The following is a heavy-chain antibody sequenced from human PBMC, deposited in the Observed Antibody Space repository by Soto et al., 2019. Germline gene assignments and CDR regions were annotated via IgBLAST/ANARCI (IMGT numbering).Heavy chain of an antibody. V-gene: IGHV3-48*01. CDR3: ATETSYGGYAY. CDR2: ISSSSSTI. J-gene: IGHJ4*02. D-gene: IGHD5-12*01. CDR1: GFTFSSYS. Sequence: GGSLRLSCASSGFTFSSYSINLVRQAPGKGLEWVSYISSSSSTIYYADSVRGRFTISRDNAKNSLYLQMNSLRAEDTAVYYCATETSYGGYAYWGRGTLVTVSS.